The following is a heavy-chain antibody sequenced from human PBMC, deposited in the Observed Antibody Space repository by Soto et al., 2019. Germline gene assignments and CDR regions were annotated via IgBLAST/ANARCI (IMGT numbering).Heavy chain of an antibody. V-gene: IGHV3-33*01. Sequence: QVQLVESGGGVVQPGRSLRLSCAASGFTFSNYGMHWVRQAPGKGLEWVALIWYDGSNTYYADSVKGRFTISRDNSKKTMSLQMNNMRAEDEAVYYCGRVVVCCNASCRPWDAFDIWGQGTMVTVSS. D-gene: IGHD2-2*01. CDR1: GFTFSNYG. J-gene: IGHJ3*02. CDR2: IWYDGSNT. CDR3: GRVVVCCNASCRPWDAFDI.